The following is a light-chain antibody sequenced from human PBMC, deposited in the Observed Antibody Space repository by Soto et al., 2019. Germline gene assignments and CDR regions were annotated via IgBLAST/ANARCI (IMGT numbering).Light chain of an antibody. CDR3: SSYTSSSTLSYV. J-gene: IGLJ1*01. Sequence: QSALTQPASVSGSPGQSVTISCTGTSSDVGGYNYVSWYQQHPGKAPKLMIYEVSNRPSGVANRFSGSKSGNTASPTISGLQAEDEDEYYCSSYTSSSTLSYVFGTGTKLTVL. V-gene: IGLV2-14*01. CDR2: EVS. CDR1: SSDVGGYNY.